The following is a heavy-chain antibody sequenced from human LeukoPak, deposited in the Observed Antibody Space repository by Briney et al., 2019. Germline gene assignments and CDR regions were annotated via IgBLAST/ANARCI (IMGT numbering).Heavy chain of an antibody. CDR1: GGTFSSYA. CDR3: ARDLDCSSTSCYSQP. V-gene: IGHV1-69*13. Sequence: SVKVSCKASGGTFSSYAISWVRQAPGQGLEWMGGIIPIFGTANYAQKFQGRVMITADESTSTAYMELSSLRSEDTAVYYCARDLDCSSTSCYSQPWGQGTLVTVSS. CDR2: IIPIFGTA. J-gene: IGHJ5*02. D-gene: IGHD2-2*01.